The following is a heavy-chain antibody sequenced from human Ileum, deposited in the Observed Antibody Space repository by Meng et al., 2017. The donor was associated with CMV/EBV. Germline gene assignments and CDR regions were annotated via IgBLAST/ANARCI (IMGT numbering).Heavy chain of an antibody. J-gene: IGHJ4*02. D-gene: IGHD3-10*01. V-gene: IGHV4-39*07. CDR1: GGSTITPAHY. CDR2: IFYSGDT. Sequence: LQLQGSGPGLVKPSETLSLTCTVSGGSTITPAHYWGWIRQPPGKGLEWIGSIFYSGDTYYSPSLRSRLTISLDTSKNQFSLRLKSVTAADSAVYFCARGGIFRGLNYWGQGTLVTVSS. CDR3: ARGGIFRGLNY.